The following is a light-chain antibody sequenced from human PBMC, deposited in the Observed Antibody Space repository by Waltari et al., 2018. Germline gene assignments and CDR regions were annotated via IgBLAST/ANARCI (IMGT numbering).Light chain of an antibody. Sequence: DIQMTQSPSSLSASVGDRVTITCRASQSISRYLNWYQQKPGKAPKLLIYTASTLQSGVPSRFSGSGSGTDFTLTITSMQPEDFATYYCQQSYSTPPDTFGQGTKVEIK. CDR2: TAS. CDR1: QSISRY. CDR3: QQSYSTPPDT. J-gene: IGKJ2*01. V-gene: IGKV1-39*01.